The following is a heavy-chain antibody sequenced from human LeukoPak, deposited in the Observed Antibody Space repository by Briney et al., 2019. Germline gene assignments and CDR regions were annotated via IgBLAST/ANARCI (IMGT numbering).Heavy chain of an antibody. J-gene: IGHJ5*02. D-gene: IGHD3-22*01. CDR1: GFTFSNAW. CDR3: ATDFYDTT. Sequence: NPGGSLRLSCATSGFTFSNAWMNWVRQAPGKGLEWVGRIRSNSDGGTIDYAAPVKGRFALSRDDSKNTLYLQTNSLQTEDTAVYYCATDFYDTTWGQGTLVIVSS. V-gene: IGHV3-15*07. CDR2: IRSNSDGGTI.